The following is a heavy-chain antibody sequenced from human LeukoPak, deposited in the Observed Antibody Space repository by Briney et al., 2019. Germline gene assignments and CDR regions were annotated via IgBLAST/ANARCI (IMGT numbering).Heavy chain of an antibody. Sequence: PGRSLRLSCAASGFTFNNYDMHWVRQAPGKGLEWVAVIWYDGDNRYYADSAKGRFTISRDNTKNTLYLQMNSLRAEDTAVYYCARDPYYDVTRCLFDYWGQGTLVTVSS. D-gene: IGHD3-16*01. V-gene: IGHV3-33*01. J-gene: IGHJ4*02. CDR3: ARDPYYDVTRCLFDY. CDR1: GFTFNNYD. CDR2: IWYDGDNR.